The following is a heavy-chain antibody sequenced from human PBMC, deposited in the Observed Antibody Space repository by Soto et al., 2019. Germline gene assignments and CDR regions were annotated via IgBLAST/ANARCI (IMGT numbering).Heavy chain of an antibody. J-gene: IGHJ4*01. Sequence: QVQLVQSGAEVKKPESSVKVSCKAPGGTFSTYAISWVRQAPGQGLEWMGGIIPKFGTANYAQRFQDRVTITADESTNTVYMELSSLRSEDTAVYFCASGIQLWLRRINNGYSGWGPGTLVTVSS. CDR1: GGTFSTYA. CDR2: IIPKFGTA. V-gene: IGHV1-69*12. D-gene: IGHD5-18*01. CDR3: ASGIQLWLRRINNGYSG.